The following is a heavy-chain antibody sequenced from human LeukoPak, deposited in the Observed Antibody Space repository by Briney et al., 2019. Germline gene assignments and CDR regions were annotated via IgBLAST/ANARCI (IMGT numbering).Heavy chain of an antibody. V-gene: IGHV3-33*01. CDR2: IWYDGSNK. J-gene: IGHJ6*02. Sequence: PGRSLRLSCAASGLTFSSYGMHWVRQAPGKGLERVAVIWYDGSNKYYADSVKGRFTISRDNSKNTLYLQMNSLRAEDTAVYYCARDVDYGGNSGFSYYYGMDVWGQGTTVTVSS. D-gene: IGHD4-23*01. CDR3: ARDVDYGGNSGFSYYYGMDV. CDR1: GLTFSSYG.